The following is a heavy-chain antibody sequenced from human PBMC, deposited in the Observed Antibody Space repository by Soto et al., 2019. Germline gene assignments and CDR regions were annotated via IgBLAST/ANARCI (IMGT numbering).Heavy chain of an antibody. CDR1: GFTFSSYE. V-gene: IGHV3-48*03. D-gene: IGHD5-18*01. CDR2: ISSSGNTI. J-gene: IGHJ4*02. CDR3: ASGYSYGYHFDL. Sequence: VGSLRLSCAASGFTFSSYEMNWVRQAPGKGLEWVLYISSSGNTIYYADSVKGRFTSSRDNAKNSLYLQMNSLRAEDTAVYYCASGYSYGYHFDLWGQGTLVTVSS.